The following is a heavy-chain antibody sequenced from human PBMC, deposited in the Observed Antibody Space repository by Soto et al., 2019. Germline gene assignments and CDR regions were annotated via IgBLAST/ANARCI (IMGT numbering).Heavy chain of an antibody. CDR2: IYHSGST. CDR3: ARRVVLAAIGY. D-gene: IGHD2-2*01. J-gene: IGHJ4*02. Sequence: SETLSLTCAVSGGSISSSNWCSGVRQPPGKGLEWIGEIYHSGSTNYNPSLKSRVTISVDKSKNQFSLKLTSVTAADTAVYYCARRVVLAAIGYWGQGALVTVSS. CDR1: GGSISSSNW. V-gene: IGHV4-4*02.